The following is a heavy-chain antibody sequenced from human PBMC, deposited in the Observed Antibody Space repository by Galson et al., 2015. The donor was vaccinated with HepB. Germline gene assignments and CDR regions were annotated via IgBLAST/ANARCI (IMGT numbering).Heavy chain of an antibody. D-gene: IGHD5-18*01. CDR1: GFTFDDYA. Sequence: CAASGFTFDDYAMHWVRQAPGKGLEWVSGISWNSGSIGYADSVKGRFTISRDNAKNSLYLQMNSLRAEDTALYYCAKDIGGYSYDAFDIWGQGTMVTVSS. CDR3: AKDIGGYSYDAFDI. CDR2: ISWNSGSI. J-gene: IGHJ3*02. V-gene: IGHV3-9*01.